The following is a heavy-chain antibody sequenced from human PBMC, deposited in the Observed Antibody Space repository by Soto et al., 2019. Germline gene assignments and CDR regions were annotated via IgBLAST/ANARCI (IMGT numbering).Heavy chain of an antibody. CDR1: GDSVTSVSDY. D-gene: IGHD3-10*01. J-gene: IGHJ6*02. V-gene: IGHV4-61*01. CDR2: IYYSGSA. Sequence: SETLSLTCTVSGDSVTSVSDYWSWIRQPPGKGLEWIGYIYYSGSADYNPSLGSRATISIDTSKNQFSLKLTSVTAADTAVYYCARGVGFGYYYYHMDLWGQGTTVTVSS. CDR3: ARGVGFGYYYYHMDL.